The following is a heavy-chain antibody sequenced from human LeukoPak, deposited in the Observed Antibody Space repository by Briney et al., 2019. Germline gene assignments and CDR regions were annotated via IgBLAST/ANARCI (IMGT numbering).Heavy chain of an antibody. V-gene: IGHV1-18*01. J-gene: IGHJ4*02. Sequence: ASVKVSCKASGYTFTSYGISWVPHAPGQGLEWMGWISGYNGNTNYAQKLQGRDTMTTDTSTSTAYMELRSLRSDDTAVYYCARDLKRGYSSGRYSWGTGSSNDYWGQGTLVTVSS. CDR1: GYTFTSYG. CDR3: ARDLKRGYSSGRYSWGTGSSNDY. D-gene: IGHD6-19*01. CDR2: ISGYNGNT.